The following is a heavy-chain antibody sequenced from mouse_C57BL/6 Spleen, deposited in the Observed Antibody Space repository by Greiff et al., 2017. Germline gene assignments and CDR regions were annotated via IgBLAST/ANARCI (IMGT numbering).Heavy chain of an antibody. J-gene: IGHJ4*01. Sequence: QVHVKQSGPELVKPGASVKISCKASGYSFTSYYIHWVKQRPGQGLEWIGWIYPGSGNTKYNEKFKGKATLTADTSSSTAYMQLSSLTSEDSAVYYCATGPIQYGNYEVDYWGQGTSVTVSS. D-gene: IGHD2-1*01. CDR2: IYPGSGNT. V-gene: IGHV1-66*01. CDR3: ATGPIQYGNYEVDY. CDR1: GYSFTSYY.